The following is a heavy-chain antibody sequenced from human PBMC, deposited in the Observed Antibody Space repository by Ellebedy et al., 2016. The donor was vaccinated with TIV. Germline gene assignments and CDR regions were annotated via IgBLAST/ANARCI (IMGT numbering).Heavy chain of an antibody. CDR3: ASGPNHYFFDY. CDR2: IYYSGSA. Sequence: MPSETLSLTCTFSGDSISNYYWSWIRQPPGKGLEWIGYIYYSGSANYNPSLKGRVTISLDTPRKQLSLRLTSVTAADAAVYYCASGPNHYFFDYWGQGTLVTVSS. V-gene: IGHV4-59*01. CDR1: GDSISNYY. J-gene: IGHJ4*02. D-gene: IGHD3-10*01.